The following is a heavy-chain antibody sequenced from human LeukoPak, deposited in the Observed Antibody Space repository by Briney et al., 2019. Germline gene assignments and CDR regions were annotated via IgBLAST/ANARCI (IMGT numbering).Heavy chain of an antibody. CDR1: GGSISPFY. CDR2: IYYSGST. J-gene: IGHJ4*02. V-gene: IGHV4-59*08. Sequence: SETLSLICTVSGGSISPFYWSWIRQSPDKGLVWIGNIYYSGSTNYNPSFKSRVTISLDTSKKQYSLHLSSVTAADTAIYYCARHFSGFDHWGQGAQVTVSS. D-gene: IGHD2-8*02. CDR3: ARHFSGFDH.